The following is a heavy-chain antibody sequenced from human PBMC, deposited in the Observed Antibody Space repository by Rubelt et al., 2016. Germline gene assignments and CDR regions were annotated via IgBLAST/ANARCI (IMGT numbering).Heavy chain of an antibody. J-gene: IGHJ5*02. V-gene: IGHV4-38-2*02. CDR3: ASADYDFWSGSDRNWFDP. CDR1: GYSISSGYY. Sequence: QVQLQESGPGLVKPSETLSLTCTVSGYSISSGYYWGWIRQPPGKGLEWIGRIYHSGSTYYNPSLKSRVPISVDTSKNQFSLKLSSVTAADTAVYYCASADYDFWSGSDRNWFDPWGQGTLVTVSS. D-gene: IGHD3-3*01. CDR2: IYHSGST.